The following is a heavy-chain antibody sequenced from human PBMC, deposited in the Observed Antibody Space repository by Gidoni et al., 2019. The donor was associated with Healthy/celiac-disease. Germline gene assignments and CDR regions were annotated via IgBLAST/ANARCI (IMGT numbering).Heavy chain of an antibody. CDR1: GYTFTSYG. D-gene: IGHD2-15*01. V-gene: IGHV1-18*04. Sequence: QVQLVQSGAEVKKPGASVKVSCKASGYTFTSYGISWVRQAPGQGLEWMGWISAYNGNTNYAQKLQGRVTMTTDTSTSTAYMELRSLRSDDTAVYYCARDLLGYCSGGSCYLGDYWGQGTLVTVSS. J-gene: IGHJ4*02. CDR2: ISAYNGNT. CDR3: ARDLLGYCSGGSCYLGDY.